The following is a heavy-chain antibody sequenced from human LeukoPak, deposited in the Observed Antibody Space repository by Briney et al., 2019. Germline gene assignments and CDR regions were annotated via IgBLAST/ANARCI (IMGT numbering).Heavy chain of an antibody. J-gene: IGHJ4*02. CDR1: GFTFSSYA. D-gene: IGHD1-26*01. V-gene: IGHV3-7*01. Sequence: GGSLRLSCAASGFTFSSYAMSWVRQAPGKGLEWVANIKQDGSEKYYLASVRGRFTISRDNAKNSLYLQMNSLRAEDTAVYYCARERRYSGSYPPSFDYWGQGTLVTVSS. CDR3: ARERRYSGSYPPSFDY. CDR2: IKQDGSEK.